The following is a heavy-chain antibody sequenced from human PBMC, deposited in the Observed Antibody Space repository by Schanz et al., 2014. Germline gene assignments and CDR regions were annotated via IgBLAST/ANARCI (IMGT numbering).Heavy chain of an antibody. V-gene: IGHV3-23*04. J-gene: IGHJ4*02. CDR2: INTGGDST. CDR1: GFTFSTYA. D-gene: IGHD3-10*01. Sequence: EVQLVESGGGVVQPGRSLRLSCAASGFTFSTYAMAWVRQAPGKGLEWVSSINTGGDSTYYADSVKGRFTISRDNSRDTVYLQMNSLRADDTAMYYCARWFLIRGVILDSWGQGTLXTVSS. CDR3: ARWFLIRGVILDS.